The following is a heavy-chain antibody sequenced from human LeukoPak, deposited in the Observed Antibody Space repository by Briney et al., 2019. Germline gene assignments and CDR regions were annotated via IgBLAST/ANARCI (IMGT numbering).Heavy chain of an antibody. Sequence: SETLSLTCTVSGRSIRSVYWNWIRQSAGKGLEWIGRIYATDLTNYNPSLKSRVTLSVDMSKNELSLTLKSVTAADTAVYYCARGFGSGTSPIDLWGQGALITVSS. V-gene: IGHV4-4*07. CDR2: IYATDLT. D-gene: IGHD3-10*01. J-gene: IGHJ5*02. CDR1: GRSIRSVY. CDR3: ARGFGSGTSPIDL.